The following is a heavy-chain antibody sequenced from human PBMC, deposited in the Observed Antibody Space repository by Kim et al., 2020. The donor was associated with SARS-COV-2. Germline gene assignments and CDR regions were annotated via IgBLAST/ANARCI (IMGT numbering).Heavy chain of an antibody. CDR1: GFTFSSYG. CDR2: ISYDGSNK. J-gene: IGHJ4*02. CDR3: ARDGPSWGVLWFGELYG. D-gene: IGHD3-10*01. Sequence: GGSLRLSCAASGFTFSSYGMHWVRQAPGKGLEWVAVISYDGSNKYYADSVKGRFTISRDNSKNTLYLQMNSLRAEDTAVYYCARDGPSWGVLWFGELYGWGQGTLVTVSS. V-gene: IGHV3-33*05.